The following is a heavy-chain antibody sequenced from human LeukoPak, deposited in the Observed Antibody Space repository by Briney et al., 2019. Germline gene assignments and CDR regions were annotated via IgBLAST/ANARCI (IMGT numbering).Heavy chain of an antibody. V-gene: IGHV4-59*12. CDR3: ARGRGMVRGVPYYMDV. J-gene: IGHJ6*03. Sequence: SETLSLTCTVSGGSISSYYWSWIRQPPGKGLEWIGYIYYSGSTNYNPSLKSRVTISVDTSENQFSLKLSSVTAADTAVYYCARGRGMVRGVPYYMDVWGKGTTVTVSS. CDR2: IYYSGST. D-gene: IGHD3-10*01. CDR1: GGSISSYY.